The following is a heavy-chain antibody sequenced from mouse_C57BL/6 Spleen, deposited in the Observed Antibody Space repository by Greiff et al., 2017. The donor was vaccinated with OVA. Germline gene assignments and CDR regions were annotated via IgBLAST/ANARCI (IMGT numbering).Heavy chain of an antibody. CDR1: GYTFTSYW. CDR3: ARVRGGSSYRYFDV. D-gene: IGHD1-1*01. CDR2: IYPGSGST. V-gene: IGHV1-55*01. Sequence: VQLQQPGAELVKPGASVKMSCKASGYTFTSYWITWVKQRPGQGLEWIGDIYPGSGSTNYNEKFKSKATLTVDTSSSTAYMQLSSLTSEDSAVYYCARVRGGSSYRYFDVWGTGTTVTVAS. J-gene: IGHJ1*03.